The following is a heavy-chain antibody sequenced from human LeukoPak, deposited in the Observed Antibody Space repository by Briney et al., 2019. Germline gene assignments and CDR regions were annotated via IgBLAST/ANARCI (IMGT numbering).Heavy chain of an antibody. V-gene: IGHV3-23*01. CDR2: ISGSGGT. D-gene: IGHD6-13*01. CDR1: GFTFSRYA. Sequence: GGSLRLSCAASGFTFSRYAMSWVRQAPGKGLEWVSGISGSGGTYYADSVKGRFAISRDDSKNTLCLQMNSLRAEDTAVYYCAKDRRGSSWNDAFDIWGQGTMVTVSS. J-gene: IGHJ3*02. CDR3: AKDRRGSSWNDAFDI.